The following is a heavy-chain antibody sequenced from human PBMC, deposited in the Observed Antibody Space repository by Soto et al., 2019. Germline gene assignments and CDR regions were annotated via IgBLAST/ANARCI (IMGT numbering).Heavy chain of an antibody. D-gene: IGHD3-3*01. V-gene: IGHV3-23*01. J-gene: IGHJ6*03. Sequence: EVQLLESGGGLVQPGGSLRLSCAASGFTFSSYAMSWVRQAPGKGLEWVSAISGSGGSTYYADSVKGRFTISRDNPKNALYLQMNSLRAEDTAVYYCAKDRWSDYAVCYMDVWGKGTTVTVSS. CDR3: AKDRWSDYAVCYMDV. CDR2: ISGSGGST. CDR1: GFTFSSYA.